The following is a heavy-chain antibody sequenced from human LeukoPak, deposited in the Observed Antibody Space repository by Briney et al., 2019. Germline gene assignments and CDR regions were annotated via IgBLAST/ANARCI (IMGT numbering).Heavy chain of an antibody. Sequence: GGSLRLSCVASGISFSSYWMAWVRQAPGKGLEWVANIKYDGTHKFYADSVKGRFTISRDNAKNSLFLEMNSLTADDTAVYFCAKRNRYCSSTSCYSAHPFDYWGQGTLVTVSS. CDR1: GISFSSYW. CDR3: AKRNRYCSSTSCYSAHPFDY. CDR2: IKYDGTHK. V-gene: IGHV3-7*01. D-gene: IGHD2-2*01. J-gene: IGHJ4*02.